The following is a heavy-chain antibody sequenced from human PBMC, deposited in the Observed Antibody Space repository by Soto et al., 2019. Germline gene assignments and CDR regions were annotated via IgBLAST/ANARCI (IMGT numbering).Heavy chain of an antibody. V-gene: IGHV1-18*01. CDR1: GYSFTTYG. D-gene: IGHD3-10*01. CDR3: ARVHIVGGIITHEKGFDC. J-gene: IGHJ4*02. Sequence: QVQLVQSGAEVKKPGASVTVSCKASGYSFTTYGISWVRQAPGQGLEWMGWIISYNGNTKYAQKLQGRVTETTDASTSTAYMELRSLRSEDTAVYYCARVHIVGGIITHEKGFDCWGQGTLVTVSS. CDR2: IISYNGNT.